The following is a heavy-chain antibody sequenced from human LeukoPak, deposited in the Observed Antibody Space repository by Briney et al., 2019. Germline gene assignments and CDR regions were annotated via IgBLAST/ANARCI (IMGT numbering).Heavy chain of an antibody. V-gene: IGHV3-23*01. CDR1: GFSFSRSA. D-gene: IGHD3-16*02. J-gene: IGHJ4*02. Sequence: GGSLRLSCAASGFSFSRSAMSWVRQAPGKGLEWVSVISDSGANTYYADSVKGRFTISRDSSKNTLFLQMNSLRTEDTAVYYCVKYYRGPVHYYLDYWGQGNLVTVSS. CDR2: ISDSGANT. CDR3: VKYYRGPVHYYLDY.